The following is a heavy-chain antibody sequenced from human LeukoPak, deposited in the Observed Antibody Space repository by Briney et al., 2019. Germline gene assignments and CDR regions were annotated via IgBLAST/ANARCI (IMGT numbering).Heavy chain of an antibody. J-gene: IGHJ6*02. D-gene: IGHD4-11*01. Sequence: ASVKVSCKVSGYTLTELSMHWVRQAPGKGLEWMGGFDPEDGETIYAQKFQGRVTMTEDTSTDTAYMELSSLRSEDTAVYYCATHSSHYYYYYYGMDVWGQGTTVTVSS. CDR1: GYTLTELS. CDR2: FDPEDGET. CDR3: ATHSSHYYYYYYGMDV. V-gene: IGHV1-24*01.